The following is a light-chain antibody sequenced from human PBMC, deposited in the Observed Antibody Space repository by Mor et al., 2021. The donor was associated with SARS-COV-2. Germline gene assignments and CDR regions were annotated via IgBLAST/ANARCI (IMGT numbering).Light chain of an antibody. V-gene: IGKV3-11*01. Sequence: RASQSVSNYLAWYQQRPGQAPRLLIFVASNRATAIPARFSCSGSGTDFTLTISSLETEDFSVYYCQQSTNWPPITFGQGT. CDR2: VAS. CDR3: QQSTNWPPIT. CDR1: QSVSNY. J-gene: IGKJ5*01.